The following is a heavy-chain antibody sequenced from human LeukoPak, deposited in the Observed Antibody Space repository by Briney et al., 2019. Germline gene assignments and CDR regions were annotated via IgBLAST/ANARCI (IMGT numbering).Heavy chain of an antibody. J-gene: IGHJ4*02. CDR2: INPKSGGT. Sequence: ASVKVSCKASGYTFTSYDIQWVRQAPGQGLEWMGWINPKSGGTHYAQKFQGRVTVTRDTSVNTAYMEVSSLRSDDTAVYFCARGLADMSNSGWSPFDYWGQGTLVTVSS. CDR1: GYTFTSYD. V-gene: IGHV1-2*02. D-gene: IGHD6-19*01. CDR3: ARGLADMSNSGWSPFDY.